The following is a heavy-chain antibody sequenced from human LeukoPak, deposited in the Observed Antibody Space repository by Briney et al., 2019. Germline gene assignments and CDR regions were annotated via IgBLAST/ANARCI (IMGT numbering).Heavy chain of an antibody. CDR1: GGTFSSYA. D-gene: IGHD6-13*01. Sequence: SVKVSCKASGGTFSSYAISWVRQAPGQGLEWMGRIIPILGIANYAQKFQGRVTITADKSTSTAYMELSSLRSEDTAVYYCARDRGGRIAAAGVFDYWGQGTLVTVSS. CDR3: ARDRGGRIAAAGVFDY. V-gene: IGHV1-69*04. J-gene: IGHJ4*02. CDR2: IIPILGIA.